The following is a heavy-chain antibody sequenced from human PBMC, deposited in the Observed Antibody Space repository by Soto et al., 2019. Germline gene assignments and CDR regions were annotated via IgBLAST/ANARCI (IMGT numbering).Heavy chain of an antibody. J-gene: IGHJ6*02. Sequence: GGSLRLSCVAAGFTFSNHWISWVRQAPGKGLEWVANIKEDGSEKYYMGSVTGRFTISRDNAENSVYLQMNSLRAEDTAVSYCARGHYGMDVWGQGTTVTVSS. CDR1: GFTFSNHW. CDR3: ARGHYGMDV. V-gene: IGHV3-7*03. CDR2: IKEDGSEK.